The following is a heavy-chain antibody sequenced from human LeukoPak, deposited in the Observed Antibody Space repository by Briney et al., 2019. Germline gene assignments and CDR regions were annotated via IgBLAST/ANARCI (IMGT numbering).Heavy chain of an antibody. J-gene: IGHJ4*02. CDR2: RYSTGNP. CDR3: AGLRSTVAWASFDY. Sequence: PSETLSLTCIVSGSISSYYWTWIRQPPGKGLAWIGPRYSTGNPNYNPSLKSRVTISVDPPKNQFSLKLTSVTAADTAVYYCAGLRSTVAWASFDYWGQGNLVTVSS. CDR1: GSISSYY. V-gene: IGHV4-59*08. D-gene: IGHD4-23*01.